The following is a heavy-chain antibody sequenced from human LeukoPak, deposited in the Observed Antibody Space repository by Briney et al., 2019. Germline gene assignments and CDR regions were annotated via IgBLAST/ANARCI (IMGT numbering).Heavy chain of an antibody. J-gene: IGHJ4*02. V-gene: IGHV3-48*01. CDR2: IGYSGSPI. D-gene: IGHD4-11*01. CDR1: GDSFISHT. CDR3: AREYDSRARFDS. Sequence: PGGSLRLSCAGSGDSFISHTMIWVRQAPGKGLEWISYIGYSGSPIYYADSVKGRFGISRDDAKASLYPHMSSLRAEDTAFYYCAREYDSRARFDSWGQGILVTVSS.